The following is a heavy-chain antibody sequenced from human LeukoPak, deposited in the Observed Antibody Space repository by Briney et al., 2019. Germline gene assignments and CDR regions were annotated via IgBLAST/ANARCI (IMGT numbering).Heavy chain of an antibody. J-gene: IGHJ4*02. V-gene: IGHV3-30*02. CDR2: IRNDGTNK. CDR3: AKGQWDYSSWYWDY. D-gene: IGHD6-13*01. CDR1: GFTFSTYG. Sequence: GGSLRLSCAASGFTFSTYGMYWVRQAPGKGLEWVAFIRNDGTNKYYADSVKGRFSVSRDNSKNTLYLQMNSLRTEDTAMYYCAKGQWDYSSWYWDYWGQGTLVTVS.